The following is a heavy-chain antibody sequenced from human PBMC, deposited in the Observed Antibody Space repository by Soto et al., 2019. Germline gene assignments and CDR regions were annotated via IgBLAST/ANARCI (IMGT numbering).Heavy chain of an antibody. J-gene: IGHJ6*02. Sequence: PGGSLRLTCAASGFTFSSYWMHWVRQAPGKGLVWVSRINSDGSSTSYADSVKGRFTISRDNAKNTLYLQMNSLRAEDTAVYYCARDDYYDSSGYYNYYGMDVWGQGTTVTV. D-gene: IGHD3-22*01. CDR3: ARDDYYDSSGYYNYYGMDV. V-gene: IGHV3-74*01. CDR1: GFTFSSYW. CDR2: INSDGSST.